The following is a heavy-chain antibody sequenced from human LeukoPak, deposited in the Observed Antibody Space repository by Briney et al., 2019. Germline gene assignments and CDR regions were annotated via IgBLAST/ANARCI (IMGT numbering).Heavy chain of an antibody. D-gene: IGHD3-22*01. CDR2: INHSGST. V-gene: IGHV4-34*01. J-gene: IGHJ3*02. Sequence: SETLSLTCAVYGGSFSGYYWSWIRQPPGKGLEWIGEINHSGSTNYNPSLKSRVTISVDTSKNQFSLKLSSVTAADTAVYYCARVPGSSGYYYGDAFDIWGQGTMVTVSS. CDR3: ARVPGSSGYYYGDAFDI. CDR1: GGSFSGYY.